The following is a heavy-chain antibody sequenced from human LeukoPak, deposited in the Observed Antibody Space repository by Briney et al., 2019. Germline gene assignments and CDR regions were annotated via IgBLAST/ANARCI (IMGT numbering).Heavy chain of an antibody. Sequence: GGSLRLSCAASGSTFSSYAMSWVRQAPGKGPEWVATISVSGGSTYFADSVKGRFTISRDDSKNTLSLQMNGLRAEDTAVYFCVTRSYYDLSHYYGSCYCWGQGTLVTVSS. CDR3: VTRSYYDLSHYYGSCYC. D-gene: IGHD3-22*01. V-gene: IGHV3-23*01. J-gene: IGHJ4*02. CDR1: GSTFSSYA. CDR2: ISVSGGST.